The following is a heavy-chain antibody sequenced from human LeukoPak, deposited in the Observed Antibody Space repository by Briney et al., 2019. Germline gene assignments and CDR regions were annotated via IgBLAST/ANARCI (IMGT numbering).Heavy chain of an antibody. CDR1: GFTFSSYA. J-gene: IGHJ6*03. CDR3: ASSGGSYYYYYMDV. Sequence: GGSLRLSCAASGFTFSSYAMHWVRQAPGKGLEYVSAISSNGGSTYYANSVKGRFTISRDNSKNTLYLQMGSLRAEDMAVYYWASSGGSYYYYYMDVWGKGTTVTVSS. CDR2: ISSNGGST. V-gene: IGHV3-64*01. D-gene: IGHD6-25*01.